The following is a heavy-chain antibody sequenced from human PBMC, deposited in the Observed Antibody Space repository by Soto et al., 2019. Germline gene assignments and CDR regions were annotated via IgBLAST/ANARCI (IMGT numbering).Heavy chain of an antibody. CDR1: GFTFSTYS. D-gene: IGHD2-15*01. Sequence: EVQLVESGGGLVQPGGSLRLSCTASGFTFSTYSMNWVRQAPGKGLEWLSYISSSIATKYYADSVKGRFTVSRDNAKNSLYLQMNSLRAEDTAVYYCARTYCSGTTCYVRHFDFWGQGTLVTVSS. V-gene: IGHV3-48*01. J-gene: IGHJ4*02. CDR2: ISSSIATK. CDR3: ARTYCSGTTCYVRHFDF.